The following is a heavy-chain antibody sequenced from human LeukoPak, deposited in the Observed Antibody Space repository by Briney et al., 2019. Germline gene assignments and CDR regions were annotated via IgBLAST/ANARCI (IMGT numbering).Heavy chain of an antibody. D-gene: IGHD1-26*01. CDR1: GFTFSSYS. CDR2: ISSSSSYI. J-gene: IGHJ4*02. CDR3: ASHKNIVGATTN. V-gene: IGHV3-21*01. Sequence: PGGSLRLSCAASGFTFSSYSMNWVRQAPGKGLEWVSSISSSSSYIYYADSVKGRFTISRDNAKNSLYLQMNSLRAEDTAVYYCASHKNIVGATTNWGQGTLVTVSS.